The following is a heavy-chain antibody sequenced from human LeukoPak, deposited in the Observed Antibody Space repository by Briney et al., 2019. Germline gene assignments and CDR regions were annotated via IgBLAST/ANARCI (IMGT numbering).Heavy chain of an antibody. CDR2: IYYSGST. J-gene: IGHJ3*02. Sequence: PSETLSLTCTVSGGSISSYYWSWIRQPPGKGLEWIGYIYYSGSTNYNPSLKSRVTISVDTSKNQFSLELSSVTAADTAVYYCARDGYDYGDYDAFDIWGQGTMVTVSS. CDR1: GGSISSYY. CDR3: ARDGYDYGDYDAFDI. V-gene: IGHV4-59*01. D-gene: IGHD4-17*01.